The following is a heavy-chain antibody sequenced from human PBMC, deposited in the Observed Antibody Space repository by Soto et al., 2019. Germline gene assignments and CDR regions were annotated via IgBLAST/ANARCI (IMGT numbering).Heavy chain of an antibody. D-gene: IGHD5-12*01. CDR3: TRAYSGYAAVDY. V-gene: IGHV4-59*01. CDR1: GGSISSYY. CDR2: IYYSGTT. Sequence: PSETLSLTCTVSGGSISSYYWNWIRQPPGKGLEWIGYIYYSGTTNYNPSLKSRVTISVDTSKNQFSLKLSSVTAADTAVYYCTRAYSGYAAVDYWGQGTLVTVSS. J-gene: IGHJ4*02.